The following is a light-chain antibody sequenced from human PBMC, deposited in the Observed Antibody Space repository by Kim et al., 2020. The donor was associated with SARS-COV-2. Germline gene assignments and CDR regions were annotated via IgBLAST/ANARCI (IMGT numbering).Light chain of an antibody. Sequence: SPGERATPSCRTSQSVSSNSLAWYQQKPGQDPRLLIYGASSRATGIPDRFSGSGSGTDFTLTISRLEPEDFAVYYCQQYGNSPRTFGQGTKVDIK. CDR1: QSVSSNS. CDR3: QQYGNSPRT. V-gene: IGKV3-20*01. J-gene: IGKJ1*01. CDR2: GAS.